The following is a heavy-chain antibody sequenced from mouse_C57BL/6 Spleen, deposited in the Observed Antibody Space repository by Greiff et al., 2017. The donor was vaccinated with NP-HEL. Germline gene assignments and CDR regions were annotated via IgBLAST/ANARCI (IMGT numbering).Heavy chain of an antibody. CDR2: IYPRDGST. CDR1: GYTFTSYD. D-gene: IGHD2-1*01. Sequence: VQLQQSGPELVKPGASVKLSCKASGYTFTSYDINWVKQRPGQGLEWIGWIYPRDGSTKYNEKFKGKATLTVDTSSSTAYMELHSLTSEDSAVYFCARSEIYYGNYWYFDVWGTGTTVTVSS. V-gene: IGHV1-85*01. CDR3: ARSEIYYGNYWYFDV. J-gene: IGHJ1*03.